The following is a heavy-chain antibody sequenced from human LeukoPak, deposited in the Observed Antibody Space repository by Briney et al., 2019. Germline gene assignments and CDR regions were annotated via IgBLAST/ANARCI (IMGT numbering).Heavy chain of an antibody. D-gene: IGHD6-13*01. CDR2: INPSGGST. J-gene: IGHJ4*02. CDR1: GGTFSSYA. CDR3: ARDPIAAAGTLELDY. V-gene: IGHV1-46*01. Sequence: ASVKVSCKASGGTFSSYAISWVRQAPGQGLEWMGIINPSGGSTSYAQKFQGRVTMTRDTSTSTVYMELSSLRSEDTAVYYCARDPIAAAGTLELDYWGQGTLVTVSS.